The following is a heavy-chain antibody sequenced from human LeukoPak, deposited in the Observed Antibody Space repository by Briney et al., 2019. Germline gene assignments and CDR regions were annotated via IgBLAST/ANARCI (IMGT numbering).Heavy chain of an antibody. J-gene: IGHJ4*02. Sequence: GGSLRLSCATSGFTFSTYDMSWIRQAPGKGLEWVSLITYQSTTYYADSVKGRFTIARDNSRETLYLQINSLRVEDTAVYYCAKDFRHDSSGFFRGWGQATLATVSS. CDR3: AKDFRHDSSGFFRG. CDR2: ITYQSTT. V-gene: IGHV3-23*03. D-gene: IGHD3-22*01. CDR1: GFTFSTYD.